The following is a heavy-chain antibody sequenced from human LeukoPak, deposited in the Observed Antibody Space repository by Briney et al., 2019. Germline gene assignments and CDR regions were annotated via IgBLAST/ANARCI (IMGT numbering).Heavy chain of an antibody. J-gene: IGHJ4*02. CDR3: AKGTAPDEGDFDY. CDR1: GFAFSTYW. V-gene: IGHV3-23*01. CDR2: ISGSGGST. Sequence: GGSLRLSCAASGFAFSTYWMSWVRQAPGKGLEWVSAISGSGGSTYYADSVKGRFTISRDNSKNTLYLQMNSLRAEDTAVYYCAKGTAPDEGDFDYWGQGTLVTVSS. D-gene: IGHD5-18*01.